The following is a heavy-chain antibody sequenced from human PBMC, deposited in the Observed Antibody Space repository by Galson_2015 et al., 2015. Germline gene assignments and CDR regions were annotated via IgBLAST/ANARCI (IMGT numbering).Heavy chain of an antibody. V-gene: IGHV1-18*01. CDR2: ISAYNGNT. D-gene: IGHD2-21*02. Sequence: SVKVSCKASGYTFTSYGISWVRQAPGQGLEWMGWISAYNGNTNYAQKLQGRVTMTTDTSTSTAYMELRSLRSDDTAVYYCARLAWYWGGDCSPSNFDYWGQGTLVTVSS. CDR3: ARLAWYWGGDCSPSNFDY. CDR1: GYTFTSYG. J-gene: IGHJ4*02.